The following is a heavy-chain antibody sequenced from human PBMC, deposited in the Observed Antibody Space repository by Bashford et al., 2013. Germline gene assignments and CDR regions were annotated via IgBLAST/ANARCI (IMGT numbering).Heavy chain of an antibody. CDR2: ISSSSSTI. CDR3: ARTYDGSGSYSGMDV. D-gene: IGHD3-10*01. Sequence: GGSLRLSCAASGFIFSTYSVNWVRQAPGKGLEWVSYISSSSSTIHYADSVKGRFTVSRDNAKKSVYLQMNSLRAEDTAVYYCARTYDGSGSYSGMDVWGQGTTVTVSS. V-gene: IGHV3-48*04. J-gene: IGHJ6*02. CDR1: GFIFSTYS.